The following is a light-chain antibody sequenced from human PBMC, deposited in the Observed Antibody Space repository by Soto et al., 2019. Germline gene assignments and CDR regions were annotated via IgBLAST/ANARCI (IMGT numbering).Light chain of an antibody. J-gene: IGKJ1*01. CDR1: QSISSW. CDR3: QQYNSYSLT. Sequence: DIQMTQSPSTLSASVGDRVTITCRASQSISSWLAWYQQKPGKAPKLLIYDASSLESGVPSRFSGSGSGTEFTLTISSLQPDDFATYYGQQYNSYSLTSGQGTKVESK. V-gene: IGKV1-5*01. CDR2: DAS.